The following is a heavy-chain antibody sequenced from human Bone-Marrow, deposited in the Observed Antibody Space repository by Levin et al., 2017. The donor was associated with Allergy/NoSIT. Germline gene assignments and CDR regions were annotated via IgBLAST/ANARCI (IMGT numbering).Heavy chain of an antibody. CDR1: GGSISRSSNY. D-gene: IGHD3-10*01. V-gene: IGHV4-39*01. J-gene: IGHJ4*02. CDR3: ARVGFGWYADY. CDR2: IYYTGSN. Sequence: SETLSLTCTVSGGSISRSSNYWGWIRQPPGKGLEWIGNIYYTGSNSYNPSLKSRGTISVDTSKNQFSLILTSVTAADTAVYYCARVGFGWYADYWGRGTLVTVSS.